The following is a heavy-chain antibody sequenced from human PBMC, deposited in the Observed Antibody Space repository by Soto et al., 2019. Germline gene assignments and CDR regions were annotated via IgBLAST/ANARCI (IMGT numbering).Heavy chain of an antibody. CDR1: GLTFRTYL. CDR3: APYHDSDWETYRFLH. V-gene: IGHV3-7*01. D-gene: IGHD3-16*02. Sequence: GGSLRLSCRTSGLTFRTYLMSWVRQAPGKGLEWVANIKTDGSEEYYADSVEGRFTISRDNTKNSLYLQMNSLRADDTAMYYCAPYHDSDWETYRFLHWGQGTLVTVSS. J-gene: IGHJ4*02. CDR2: IKTDGSEE.